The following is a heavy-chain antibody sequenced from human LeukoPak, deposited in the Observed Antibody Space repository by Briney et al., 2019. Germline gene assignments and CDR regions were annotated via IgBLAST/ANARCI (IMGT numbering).Heavy chain of an antibody. Sequence: ASVKVSCKASGYTFTSYYMHWVRQAPGQGLEWMGIINPSGGSTSYAQKFQGRVTMTRDMSTSTVYMELSSPRSEDTAVYYCARDRGSGTLDVWGKGTTVTVSS. D-gene: IGHD6-13*01. J-gene: IGHJ6*04. CDR3: ARDRGSGTLDV. V-gene: IGHV1-46*01. CDR2: INPSGGST. CDR1: GYTFTSYY.